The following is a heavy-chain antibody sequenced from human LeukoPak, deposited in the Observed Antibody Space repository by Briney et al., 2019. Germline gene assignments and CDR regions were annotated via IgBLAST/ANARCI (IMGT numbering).Heavy chain of an antibody. J-gene: IGHJ4*02. D-gene: IGHD2-15*01. CDR1: GGTFTIYA. Sequence: SVKVSCKASGGTFTIYAISWVRQAPGQGLEWMGGIIPIFGTANYAQKFQGRVTITADESTSTAYMELSSLRSEDTAVYYCARDGGEGYFDYWGQGTLVTVSS. CDR3: ARDGGEGYFDY. CDR2: IIPIFGTA. V-gene: IGHV1-69*01.